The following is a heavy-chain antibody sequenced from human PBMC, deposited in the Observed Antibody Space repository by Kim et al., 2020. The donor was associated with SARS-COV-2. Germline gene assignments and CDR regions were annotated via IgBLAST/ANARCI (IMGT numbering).Heavy chain of an antibody. CDR1: GYTFTGYY. Sequence: ASVKVSCKASGYTFTGYYMHWVRQAPGQGLEWMGWINPNSGGTNYAQKFQGRVTMTRDTSISTAYMELSRLRSDDTAVYYCARGPDYDTLYYYYYYGMDVWGQGTTVTVSS. J-gene: IGHJ6*02. V-gene: IGHV1-2*02. CDR2: INPNSGGT. D-gene: IGHD3-16*01. CDR3: ARGPDYDTLYYYYYYGMDV.